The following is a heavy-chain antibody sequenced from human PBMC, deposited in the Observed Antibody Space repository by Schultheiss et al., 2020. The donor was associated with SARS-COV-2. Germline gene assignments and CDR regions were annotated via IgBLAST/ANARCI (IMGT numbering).Heavy chain of an antibody. J-gene: IGHJ6*02. D-gene: IGHD6-13*01. CDR1: GFTVSSNY. V-gene: IGHV3-48*01. CDR3: ARVMAAVPNYYHPMDV. CDR2: ISSSGSTI. Sequence: GGSLRLSCAASGFTVSSNYMNWVRQAPGKGLEWVSYISSSGSTIYYADSVKGRFTISRDNSKNTLYLQMNSLRAEDTALYYCARVMAAVPNYYHPMDVWGQGTTVTVSS.